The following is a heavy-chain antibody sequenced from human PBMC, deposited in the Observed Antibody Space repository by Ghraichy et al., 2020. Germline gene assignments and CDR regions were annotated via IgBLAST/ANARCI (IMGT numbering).Heavy chain of an antibody. Sequence: ASVKVSCKASGYTFTRHGICWVRQAPGQGLEWMGGISTGNGKTNYAQKVQGRVTMTSDTSANTAYMELSSLRSDDTAVYYCARDRGSEYHGGGDPYKCPSCDYAFDIGGQGRMVTVAS. CDR1: GYTFTRHG. V-gene: IGHV1-18*04. CDR2: ISTGNGKT. D-gene: IGHD2-21*01. J-gene: IGHJ3*02. CDR3: ARDRGSEYHGGGDPYKCPSCDYAFDI.